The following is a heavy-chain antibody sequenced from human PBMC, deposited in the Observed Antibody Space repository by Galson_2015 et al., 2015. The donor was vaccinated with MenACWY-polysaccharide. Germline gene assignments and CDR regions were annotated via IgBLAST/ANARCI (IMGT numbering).Heavy chain of an antibody. CDR2: INADGSAT. Sequence: SLRLSCAASGFTFSTYWMHWVRHVPGKGLVWVSRINADGSATGYADSVRGRFPISRDNAKNTLYLEMNSLRAEDTAVYYCTKAGAKYCRGSSCNFTWFDPWVQGTQVTVSS. CDR3: TKAGAKYCRGSSCNFTWFDP. V-gene: IGHV3-74*01. CDR1: GFTFSTYW. J-gene: IGHJ5*02. D-gene: IGHD2-15*01.